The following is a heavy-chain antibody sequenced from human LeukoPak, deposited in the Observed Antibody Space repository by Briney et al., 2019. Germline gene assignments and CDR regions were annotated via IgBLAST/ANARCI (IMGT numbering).Heavy chain of an antibody. CDR3: ARGARDAY. D-gene: IGHD5-24*01. CDR2: INPSGSST. V-gene: IGHV1-46*01. CDR1: GYTFTSSY. J-gene: IGHJ4*02. Sequence: ASVKGSCKAPGYTFTSSYIDWVRHAPGQGFAWMGVINPSGSSTRYAQKFEGRVTMTAAPSTRTVYMELSSLTSDVTAVYYGARGARDAYWGQGTPVTVSS.